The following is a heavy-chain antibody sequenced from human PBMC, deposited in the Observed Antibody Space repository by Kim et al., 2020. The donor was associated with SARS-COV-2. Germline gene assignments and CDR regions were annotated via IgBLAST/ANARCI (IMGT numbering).Heavy chain of an antibody. CDR3: TSWRNWFDP. V-gene: IGHV3-49*02. J-gene: IGHJ5*02. D-gene: IGHD1-1*01. Sequence: GTTEYAASVKGRFTISRDDSKSIAYLQMNSLKTEDTAVYYCTSWRNWFDPWGQGTLVTVSS. CDR2: GTT.